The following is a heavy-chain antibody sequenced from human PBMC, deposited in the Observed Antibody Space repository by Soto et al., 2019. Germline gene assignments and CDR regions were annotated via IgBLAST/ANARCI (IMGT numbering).Heavy chain of an antibody. Sequence: QVPLVQSGAEVKKPGASVKVSCKASGYTFTSYGISWVRQAPGQGLEWMGWISAYNGNTNYAQKLQGRVTVTTDTPTSTAYMELRSQRSDDTAVYYCARDVFPYSSSPDYFDYWGQGTLVTVSS. D-gene: IGHD6-13*01. J-gene: IGHJ4*02. V-gene: IGHV1-18*01. CDR3: ARDVFPYSSSPDYFDY. CDR1: GYTFTSYG. CDR2: ISAYNGNT.